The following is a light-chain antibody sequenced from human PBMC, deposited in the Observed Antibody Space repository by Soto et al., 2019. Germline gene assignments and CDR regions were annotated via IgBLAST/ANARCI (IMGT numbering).Light chain of an antibody. Sequence: DVVMTQSPLSLPVTLGQPASISCRSTQGLVYSDGYTYLNWFQQRPGQSPRRLIYGVSNRDSGVPDRFSGSGSGSDFTLKISRVEAEDVGVYYCMQGTHWPWTFGQGTKVEIK. CDR1: QGLVYSDGYTY. J-gene: IGKJ1*01. CDR3: MQGTHWPWT. V-gene: IGKV2-30*01. CDR2: GVS.